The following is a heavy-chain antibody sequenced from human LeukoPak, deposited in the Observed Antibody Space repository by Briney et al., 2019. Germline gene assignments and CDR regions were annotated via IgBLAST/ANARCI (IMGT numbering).Heavy chain of an antibody. J-gene: IGHJ3*02. CDR3: ASVLGYCSGGSCYGGAFDI. V-gene: IGHV4-4*07. CDR1: GGSISSYY. CDR2: IYTSGST. Sequence: SETLSLTCTVSGGSISSYYWSWIRRPAGKGLEWIGRIYTSGSTNYNPSLKSRVTMSVDTSKNQFSLKLSSVTAADTAVYYCASVLGYCSGGSCYGGAFDIWGQGTMVTVSS. D-gene: IGHD2-15*01.